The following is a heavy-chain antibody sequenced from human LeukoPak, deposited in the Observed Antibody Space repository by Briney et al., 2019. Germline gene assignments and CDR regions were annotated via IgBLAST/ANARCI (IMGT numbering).Heavy chain of an antibody. D-gene: IGHD3-16*01. CDR3: ARHDVVPVSRRGFDF. CDR1: GGSVSGYY. Sequence: SETLSLTCTVSGGSVSGYYWSWIRQPPGKGLEHIGYIFYTGTTLYNPSLKTRVTMSVDTSEHQSSLMLSSVTAADTAVYSCARHDVVPVSRRGFDFWGQGTLVTVSS. CDR2: IFYTGTT. J-gene: IGHJ4*02. V-gene: IGHV4-59*08.